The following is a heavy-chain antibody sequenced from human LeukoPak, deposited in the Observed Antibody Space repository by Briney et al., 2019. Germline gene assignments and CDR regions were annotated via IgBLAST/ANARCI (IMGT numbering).Heavy chain of an antibody. V-gene: IGHV5-51*01. J-gene: IGHJ4*02. CDR3: ARRGSGWYWDY. D-gene: IGHD6-19*01. CDR2: IYPGDSDT. CDR1: GYSFTSYW. Sequence: GESLKISCKGSGYSFTSYWMGWVRQMPGKGLEWMGIIYPGDSDTRYSPSFQDQVTTSADKFISTAYLQWSSLKASDTAMYYCARRGSGWYWDYWGQGTLVTVSS.